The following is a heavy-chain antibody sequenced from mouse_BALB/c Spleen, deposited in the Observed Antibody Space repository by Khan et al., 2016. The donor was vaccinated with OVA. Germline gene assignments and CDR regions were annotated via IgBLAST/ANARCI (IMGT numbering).Heavy chain of an antibody. CDR3: ARGYYGDPFAY. CDR1: GFTFSDYY. V-gene: IGHV5-4*02. CDR2: ISDGGSYT. Sequence: EVELVESGGGLVKPGGSLKLSCAASGFTFSDYYMYWVRQTPEKRLEWVATISDGGSYTYYPDSVKGRFTSSRDDVKNNLYLQMSSLKSEDTAMYYCARGYYGDPFAYWGQGTLVTVSA. D-gene: IGHD2-13*01. J-gene: IGHJ3*01.